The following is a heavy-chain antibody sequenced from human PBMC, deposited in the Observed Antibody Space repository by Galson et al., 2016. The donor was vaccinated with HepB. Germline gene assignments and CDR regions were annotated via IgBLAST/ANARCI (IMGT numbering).Heavy chain of an antibody. Sequence: SLRLSCAASGFTFSGSAMHWVRQASGKGLEWVGRIRSKANSYATAYAASVKGRFTISRDDSKNTAYLQMNSLKTDDTAVYYCTRRVDIAAAGTGDYWGQGTLVTVSS. CDR3: TRRVDIAAAGTGDY. V-gene: IGHV3-73*01. CDR1: GFTFSGSA. CDR2: IRSKANSYAT. D-gene: IGHD6-13*01. J-gene: IGHJ4*02.